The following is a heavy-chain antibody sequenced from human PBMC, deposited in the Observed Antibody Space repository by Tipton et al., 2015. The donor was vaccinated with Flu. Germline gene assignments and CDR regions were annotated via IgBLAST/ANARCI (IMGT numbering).Heavy chain of an antibody. CDR2: IYTSGST. CDR3: ARGVDSSGWCDY. CDR1: GGSISSGSYY. D-gene: IGHD6-19*01. J-gene: IGHJ4*02. V-gene: IGHV4-61*02. Sequence: TLSLTCTVSGGSISSGSYYWSWIRQPAGKGLEWIGRIYTSGSTNYNPSLKSRVTISVDTSKNQFSLKLSTVTAADTAVYYCARGVDSSGWCDYWGQGTLGTVSS.